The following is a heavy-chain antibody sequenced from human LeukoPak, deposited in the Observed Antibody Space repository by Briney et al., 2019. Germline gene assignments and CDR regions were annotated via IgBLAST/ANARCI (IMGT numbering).Heavy chain of an antibody. J-gene: IGHJ4*02. CDR3: AKIVVAATPPLDY. CDR2: ISYDGSNK. CDR1: GFTFSSYG. D-gene: IGHD2-15*01. Sequence: GGSLRLSCAASGFTFSSYGMHWVRQAPGKGLEWVAVISYDGSNKYYADSVKGRFTISRDNSKNTLYLQMNSLRAEDTAVYYCAKIVVAATPPLDYWGQGTLVTVSS. V-gene: IGHV3-30*18.